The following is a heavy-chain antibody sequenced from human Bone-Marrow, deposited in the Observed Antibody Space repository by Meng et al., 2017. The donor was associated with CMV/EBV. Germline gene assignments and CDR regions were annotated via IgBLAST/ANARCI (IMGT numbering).Heavy chain of an antibody. CDR2: INSDGSST. CDR3: AREDALTIFGVVNENWFDP. CDR1: GFTFSSYS. V-gene: IGHV3-74*01. Sequence: GESLKISCAASGFTFSSYSMNWVRQAPGKGLVWVSRINSDGSSTSYADSVKGRFTISRDNAKNTLYLQMNSLRAEDTAVYYCAREDALTIFGVVNENWFDPWGQGTLVTVSS. D-gene: IGHD3-3*01. J-gene: IGHJ5*02.